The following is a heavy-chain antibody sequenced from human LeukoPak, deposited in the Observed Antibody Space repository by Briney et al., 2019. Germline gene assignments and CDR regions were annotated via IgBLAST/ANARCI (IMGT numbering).Heavy chain of an antibody. J-gene: IGHJ4*01. CDR2: IDEAGKDR. CDR1: GFTIDSFY. Sequence: GGSLRLSCVASGFTIDSFYMSWVRQAPGKGLEWVANIDEAGKDRYYADSVKGRFTISRDNTKNSVFLDMTSLRVEDTATYFCARVSPGVVFNYFDYWGQGALVPVSS. D-gene: IGHD2-15*01. CDR3: ARVSPGVVFNYFDY. V-gene: IGHV3-7*01.